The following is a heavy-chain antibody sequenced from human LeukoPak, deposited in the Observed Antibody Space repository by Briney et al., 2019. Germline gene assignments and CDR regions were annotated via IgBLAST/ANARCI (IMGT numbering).Heavy chain of an antibody. D-gene: IGHD4-17*01. V-gene: IGHV4-59*01. CDR2: IYYSGST. J-gene: IGHJ4*02. Sequence: PSETLSLTCTVSGGSISSYYWSWIRQPPGKGLEWIGYIYYSGSTNYNPSLKSRVTISVDTSKNQFSLKLSSVTAADTAVYYCARGSYGDYLQEGVDYWGQGTLVTVSS. CDR1: GGSISSYY. CDR3: ARGSYGDYLQEGVDY.